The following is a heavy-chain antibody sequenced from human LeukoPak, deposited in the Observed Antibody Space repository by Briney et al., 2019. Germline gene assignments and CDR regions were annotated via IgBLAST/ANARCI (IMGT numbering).Heavy chain of an antibody. Sequence: SGGSLRLSCAASGFTFSDYYMSWIRQAPGKGLEWVSYISSSGSTIYYADSVKGRFTISRDNAKNSLYLQMNSLRAEDTAVYYCARDSGSYYTHPFDYWGQGTLVTVSS. CDR2: ISSSGSTI. CDR3: ARDSGSYYTHPFDY. CDR1: GFTFSDYY. D-gene: IGHD1-26*01. V-gene: IGHV3-11*04. J-gene: IGHJ4*02.